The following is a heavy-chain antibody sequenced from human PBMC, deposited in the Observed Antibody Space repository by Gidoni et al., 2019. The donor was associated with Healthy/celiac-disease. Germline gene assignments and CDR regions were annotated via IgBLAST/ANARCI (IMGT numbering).Heavy chain of an antibody. D-gene: IGHD5-18*01. Sequence: QLQLQESGPGLVKPSETLALTCTVPGGSISSSSSYWGWIRPPPGKGLEWIGSIYYSGSTYYNPSLKSRVTISVYTSKNQFSLKLSSVTAADTAVYYCARLEKIQLWLDYWGQGTLVTVSS. CDR2: IYYSGST. V-gene: IGHV4-39*01. J-gene: IGHJ4*02. CDR1: GGSISSSSSY. CDR3: ARLEKIQLWLDY.